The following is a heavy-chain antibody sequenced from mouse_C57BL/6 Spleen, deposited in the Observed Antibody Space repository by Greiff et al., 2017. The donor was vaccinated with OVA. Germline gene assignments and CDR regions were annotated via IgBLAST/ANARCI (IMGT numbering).Heavy chain of an antibody. CDR1: GYTFTDYE. V-gene: IGHV1-15*01. CDR2: IDPETGGT. CDR3: TRPEYFDV. Sequence: LVESGAELVRPGASVTLSCKASGYTFTDYEMHWVKQTPVHGLEWIGAIDPETGGTAYNQKFKGKAILTADKSSSTAYMELRSLTSEDSAVYYCTRPEYFDVWGTGTTVTVSS. J-gene: IGHJ1*03.